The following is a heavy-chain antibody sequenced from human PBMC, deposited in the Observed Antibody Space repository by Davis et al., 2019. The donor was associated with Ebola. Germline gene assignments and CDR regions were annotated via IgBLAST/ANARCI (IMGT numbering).Heavy chain of an antibody. D-gene: IGHD3-10*01. CDR3: AKDWGYMVRGVMIDD. CDR1: GFTFSSYA. Sequence: GGSLRLSCAASGFTFSSYAMHWVRQAPGKGLEWVAVISYDGSNKYYADSVKGRFTISRDNSKNTLYLQMNSLRAEDTAVYYCAKDWGYMVRGVMIDDWGQGTLVTVSS. CDR2: ISYDGSNK. J-gene: IGHJ4*02. V-gene: IGHV3-30-3*01.